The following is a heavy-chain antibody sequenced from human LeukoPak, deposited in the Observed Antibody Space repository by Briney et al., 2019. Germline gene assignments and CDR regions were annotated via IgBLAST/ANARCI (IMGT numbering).Heavy chain of an antibody. CDR3: ARKSGYSSGWYPFDY. V-gene: IGHV4-61*08. CDR1: GGSISSGGYH. CDR2: IYYSGST. Sequence: SETLSLTCTVSGGSISSGGYHWSWIRQPPGKGLEWIGYIYYSGSTNYNPSLKSRVTISVDTSKNQFSLKLSSVTAADTAVYYCARKSGYSSGWYPFDYWGQGTLVTVSS. J-gene: IGHJ4*02. D-gene: IGHD6-19*01.